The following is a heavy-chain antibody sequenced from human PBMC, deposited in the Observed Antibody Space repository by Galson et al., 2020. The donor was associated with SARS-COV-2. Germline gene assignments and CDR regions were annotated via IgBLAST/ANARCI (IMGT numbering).Heavy chain of an antibody. J-gene: IGHJ4*02. D-gene: IGHD2-8*02. Sequence: ASVKVSCKASGYTFSSYDITWVRQATGQGLEWMGWMNPNSGNTGYAQKFQGRVTMTRDTSINTAYMELTSLRPEDAAVYYCARYPGGVSFDYWGQGTLVTVSS. CDR1: GYTFSSYD. CDR3: ARYPGGVSFDY. V-gene: IGHV1-8*01. CDR2: MNPNSGNT.